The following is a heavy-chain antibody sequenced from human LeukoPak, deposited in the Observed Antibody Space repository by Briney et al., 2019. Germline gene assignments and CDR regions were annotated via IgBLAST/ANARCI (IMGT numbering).Heavy chain of an antibody. D-gene: IGHD2-2*01. CDR1: GFTFSSYG. V-gene: IGHV3-30*18. CDR2: ISYDGSNK. CDR3: AKLIVVVPAATESNFDY. Sequence: GGSLRLSCAASGFTFSSYGMHWVRQAPGKGLEWVAVISYDGSNKYCADSVKGRFTISRDNSKNTLYLQMNSLRAEDTAVYYCAKLIVVVPAATESNFDYWGQGTLVTVSS. J-gene: IGHJ4*02.